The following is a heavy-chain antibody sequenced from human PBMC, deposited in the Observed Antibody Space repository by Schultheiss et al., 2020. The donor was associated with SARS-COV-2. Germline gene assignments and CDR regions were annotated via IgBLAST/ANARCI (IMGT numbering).Heavy chain of an antibody. CDR3: ARLMVYEDY. J-gene: IGHJ4*02. CDR1: GFTFSSYA. Sequence: GGSLRLSCAASGFTFSSYAMHWVRQAPGKGLEWVAVIWYDGSNKYYADSVKGRFTISRENAKNSLYLQMNSLRAGDTAVYYCARLMVYEDYWGQGTLVTVSS. V-gene: IGHV3-30*07. CDR2: IWYDGSNK. D-gene: IGHD2-8*01.